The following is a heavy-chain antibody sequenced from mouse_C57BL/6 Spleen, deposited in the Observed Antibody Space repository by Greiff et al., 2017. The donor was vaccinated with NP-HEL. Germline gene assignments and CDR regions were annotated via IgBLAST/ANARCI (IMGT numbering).Heavy chain of an antibody. J-gene: IGHJ2*01. CDR3: ARDYYYGSRNYFDY. V-gene: IGHV1-55*01. CDR1: GYTFTSYW. Sequence: QVQLQQPGAELVKPGASVKMSCKASGYTFTSYWINWVKQRPGQGLEWIGDIYPGSGSTNYNEKFKSKATLTVDTSSSTAYMQLSSLTSEDSAVYYCARDYYYGSRNYFDYWGQGTTLTVSS. D-gene: IGHD1-1*01. CDR2: IYPGSGST.